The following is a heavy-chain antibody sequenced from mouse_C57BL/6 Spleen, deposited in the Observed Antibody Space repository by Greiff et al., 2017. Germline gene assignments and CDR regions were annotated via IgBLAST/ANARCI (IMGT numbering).Heavy chain of an antibody. CDR3: ASLYDSDYYFDY. CDR2: IHPNSGST. D-gene: IGHD2-13*01. J-gene: IGHJ2*01. CDR1: GYTFTSYW. V-gene: IGHV1-64*01. Sequence: QVQLQQPGAELVKPGASVKLSCKASGYTFTSYWMHWVKQRPGQGLEWIGMIHPNSGSTNYNEKFKSKATLTVDKSSSTAYMQLSSLTSEDSAVYYWASLYDSDYYFDYWGQGTTLTVSS.